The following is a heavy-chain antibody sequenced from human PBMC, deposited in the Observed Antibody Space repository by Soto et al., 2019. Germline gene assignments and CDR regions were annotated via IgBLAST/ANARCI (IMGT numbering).Heavy chain of an antibody. V-gene: IGHV3-48*02. CDR2: ITSTGGTT. J-gene: IGHJ6*02. D-gene: IGHD1-26*01. CDR1: GFSFADYS. Sequence: EVQLVESGGGLHPGGSLRLSCAASGFSFADYSMNWVRQAPGKGLEWISYITSTGGTTYYADSVKGRFSVSRDNAKNSLVLEINSLRDEDTAVYYCAKDGASGSYPPYYCVGMDVWGQGTTVTVSS. CDR3: AKDGASGSYPPYYCVGMDV.